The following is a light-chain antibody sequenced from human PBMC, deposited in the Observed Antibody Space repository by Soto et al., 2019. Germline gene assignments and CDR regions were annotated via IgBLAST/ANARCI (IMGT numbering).Light chain of an antibody. CDR3: QSYDSSLSGWV. CDR1: SSNIGVGYY. CDR2: GNS. V-gene: IGLV1-40*01. Sequence: QSVLPQPPSVSGAPGQRVTISCTGSSSNIGVGYYVHWYQQLPGTAPKLLIYGNSNRPSGVPDRFSGSKSGTSASLAITGLQAEDEADYYCQSYDSSLSGWVFGGGTQLTVL. J-gene: IGLJ3*02.